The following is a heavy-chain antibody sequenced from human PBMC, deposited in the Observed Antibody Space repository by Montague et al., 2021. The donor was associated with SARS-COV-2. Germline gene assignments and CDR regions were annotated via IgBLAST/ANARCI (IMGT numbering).Heavy chain of an antibody. Sequence: SETLSLTCTVAGGSINAYYWTWIRQLPGKGLDWIGFLYYSGVTNYNPSLKSRVTMSLDTSKNQFSLRLSSVTAADTAVYYCARGGTRDIVLVPSALDYWGRGIPVTVSS. J-gene: IGHJ4*02. CDR1: GGSINAYY. V-gene: IGHV4-59*08. CDR2: LYYSGVT. D-gene: IGHD2-2*01. CDR3: ARGGTRDIVLVPSALDY.